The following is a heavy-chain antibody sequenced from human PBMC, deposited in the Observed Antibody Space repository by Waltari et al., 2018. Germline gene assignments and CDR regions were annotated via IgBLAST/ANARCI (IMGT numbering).Heavy chain of an antibody. Sequence: EVXXVESGGXLVQXGGSLRLSXAASGFPLSTSWMNGVGQAPGRGLVWXARINXDGSSTSYADXVKGRFTISRDNARNTLXLQMSSLRXEXTAXYYCARDYGMDXWGQGTTVTVSS. V-gene: IGHV3-74*01. CDR3: ARDYGMDX. J-gene: IGHJ6*02. CDR2: INXDGSST. CDR1: GFPLSTSW.